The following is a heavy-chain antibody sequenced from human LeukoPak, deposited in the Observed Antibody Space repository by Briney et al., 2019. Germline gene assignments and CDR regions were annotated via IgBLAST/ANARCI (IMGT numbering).Heavy chain of an antibody. CDR3: ARDGTAAGLYFDL. CDR1: GFTLSSYW. V-gene: IGHV3-7*01. J-gene: IGHJ4*01. CDR2: IKQDGGEK. D-gene: IGHD6-13*01. Sequence: GGSLRLSRAVSGFTLSSYWMKWVRQAPGAGLEWVASIKQDGGEKSYVDSVKGRFTISRDNAKNSLYLQMSSLRAEDTAVYYCARDGTAAGLYFDLWGQGTLVTVSS.